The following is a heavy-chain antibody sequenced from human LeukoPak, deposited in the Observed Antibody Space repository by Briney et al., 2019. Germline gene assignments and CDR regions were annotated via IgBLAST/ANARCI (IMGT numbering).Heavy chain of an antibody. J-gene: IGHJ4*02. CDR2: ISSSSDSI. CDR1: GFTFSSYA. D-gene: IGHD6-19*01. CDR3: ARDRSDRLAVAGTSAFDY. Sequence: GGSLRLSCAASGFTFSSYAMSWLRQAPGKRLEWVSYISSSSDSIYYADSVKGRFTISRDNAKNSLYLQMNSLRAEDTAVYYCARDRSDRLAVAGTSAFDYWGQGTLVTVSS. V-gene: IGHV3-21*01.